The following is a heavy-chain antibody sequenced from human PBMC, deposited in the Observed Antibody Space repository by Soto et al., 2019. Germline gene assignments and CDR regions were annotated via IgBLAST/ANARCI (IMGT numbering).Heavy chain of an antibody. V-gene: IGHV3-23*02. D-gene: IGHD6-6*01. CDR2: ISGSGGST. Sequence: GGSLRLSCAASGFTFSSYAMSWVRQAPGKGLEWVSAISGSGGSTYNEDSVKGRFTISRDNTKNTLYLQMNSLRAEDTALYYCAKDLVYSSSGSAYWGQGTLVTVSS. J-gene: IGHJ4*02. CDR3: AKDLVYSSSGSAY. CDR1: GFTFSSYA.